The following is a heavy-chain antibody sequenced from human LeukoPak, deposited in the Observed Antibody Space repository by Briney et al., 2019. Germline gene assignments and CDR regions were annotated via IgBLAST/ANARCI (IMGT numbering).Heavy chain of an antibody. CDR2: ISYDGSNK. CDR3: AREVRGNLDY. CDR1: GFTFSNYA. J-gene: IGHJ4*02. Sequence: GGSLRLSCAASGFTFSNYALHWVRQSPGKGLEWVAVISYDGSNKFYADSVRGRFSISSDSLKNTLYLQMNSLRSEDTAVYYCAREVRGNLDYWGQGTLVTVSS. D-gene: IGHD2-15*01. V-gene: IGHV3-30*04.